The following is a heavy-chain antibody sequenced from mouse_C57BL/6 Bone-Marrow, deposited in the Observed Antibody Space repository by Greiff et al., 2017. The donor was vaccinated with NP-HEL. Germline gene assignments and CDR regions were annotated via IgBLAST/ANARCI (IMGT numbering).Heavy chain of an antibody. CDR1: GFTFTDYY. Sequence: DVMLVESGGGLVQPGGSLSLSCAASGFTFTDYYMSWVRQPPGKALEWLGVIRNKANGYTTEYSASVKGRFTISRDNSQSILYLQMNALSAEDSATYYCARYYYGSSYYAMDYWGQGTSVTVSS. D-gene: IGHD1-1*01. J-gene: IGHJ4*01. V-gene: IGHV7-3*01. CDR3: ARYYYGSSYYAMDY. CDR2: IRNKANGYTT.